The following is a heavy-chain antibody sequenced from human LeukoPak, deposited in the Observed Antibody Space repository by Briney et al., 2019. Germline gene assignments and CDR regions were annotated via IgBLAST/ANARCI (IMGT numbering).Heavy chain of an antibody. J-gene: IGHJ3*02. CDR1: GFTFSSYS. CDR3: AKAESGWETDGFDI. CDR2: ISSSSYI. D-gene: IGHD6-19*01. Sequence: GGSLRLSCAASGFTFSSYSMNWVRQAPGKGLEWVSSISSSSYIYYADSVKGRFTISRDNSKNTLYLQMNSLRAEDTAVYYCAKAESGWETDGFDIWGQGTMVTVSS. V-gene: IGHV3-21*01.